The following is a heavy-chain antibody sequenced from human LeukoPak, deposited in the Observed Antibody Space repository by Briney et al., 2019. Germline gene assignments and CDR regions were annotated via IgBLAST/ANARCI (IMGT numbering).Heavy chain of an antibody. D-gene: IGHD4-17*01. V-gene: IGHV4-34*01. CDR2: INHSGST. CDR1: GGSFSGYY. CDR3: ARHRPYGDSFDY. J-gene: IGHJ4*02. Sequence: SETLSLTCAVYGGSFSGYYWSWIRQPPGKGLEWIGEINHSGSTNYNPSLKSRVTISVDTSKNQFSLKLSSVTAADTAVYYCARHRPYGDSFDYWGQGTLVTVSS.